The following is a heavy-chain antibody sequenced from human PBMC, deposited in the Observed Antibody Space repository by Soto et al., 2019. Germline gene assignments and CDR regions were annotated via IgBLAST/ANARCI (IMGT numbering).Heavy chain of an antibody. CDR2: IYPGDSDT. CDR1: GYSLTSYW. CDR3: ARAITIFGVVPDYYGMDV. V-gene: IGHV5-51*01. J-gene: IGHJ6*02. Sequence: GESLKISCSGSGYSLTSYWIGWVRQMPWKGLEWMGIIYPGDSDTRYSPSFQGQVTISADKSISTAYLQWSSLKASDTAMYYCARAITIFGVVPDYYGMDVWGQGTTVTVSS. D-gene: IGHD3-3*01.